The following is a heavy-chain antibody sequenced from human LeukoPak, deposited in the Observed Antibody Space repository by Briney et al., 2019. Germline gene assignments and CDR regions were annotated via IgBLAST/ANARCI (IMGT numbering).Heavy chain of an antibody. CDR3: ARLASYYCDSSGYLHAFDI. CDR1: GGSISSYY. D-gene: IGHD3-22*01. J-gene: IGHJ3*02. V-gene: IGHV4-59*01. CDR2: IYYSGST. Sequence: SETLSLTCTVSGGSISSYYWSWIRQPPGKGLEWIGYIYYSGSTNYNPSLKSRVTISVDTSKNQFSLKLSSVTAADTAVYYCARLASYYCDSSGYLHAFDIWGQGTMVTVSS.